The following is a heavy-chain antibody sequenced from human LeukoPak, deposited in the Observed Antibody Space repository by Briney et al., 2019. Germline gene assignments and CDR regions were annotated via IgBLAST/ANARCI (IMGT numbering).Heavy chain of an antibody. CDR2: ISTSSSYT. J-gene: IGHJ3*02. Sequence: PGGSLRLSCAASGFTFSDYYMSWIRQAPGKGLEWVSYISTSSSYTNYADSVKGRFTISRDNAKNSLYLQMNSLRAEDTAVYYCARTVLGHDAFDIRGQGTMVTVSS. V-gene: IGHV3-11*06. CDR3: ARTVLGHDAFDI. D-gene: IGHD1-26*01. CDR1: GFTFSDYY.